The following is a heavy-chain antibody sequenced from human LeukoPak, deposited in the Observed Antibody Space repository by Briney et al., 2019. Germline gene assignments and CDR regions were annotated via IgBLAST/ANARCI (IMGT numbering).Heavy chain of an antibody. V-gene: IGHV3-23*01. D-gene: IGHD2-2*01. CDR3: AKAREYQLLYYFDY. Sequence: GGSLRLSCAASGFTFSSYAMSWVRQAPGKGLEWVSAISGSGDSTYYADSVKGRFTISRDNSKNTLYLQMNSLRAEDTAVYYCAKAREYQLLYYFDYWGQGTLVTVSS. J-gene: IGHJ4*02. CDR2: ISGSGDST. CDR1: GFTFSSYA.